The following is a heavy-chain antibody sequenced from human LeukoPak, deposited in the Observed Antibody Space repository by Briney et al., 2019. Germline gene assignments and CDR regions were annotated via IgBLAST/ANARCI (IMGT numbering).Heavy chain of an antibody. CDR3: AKDPIPGTLYCSSTSCYTRGYYFDY. Sequence: PGGSLRLSCTASGFTFSSYPMHWVRQAPGKGLEWVAFIRYDGSNKYYADSVKGRFTISRDNSKNTLYLQMNSLRAEDTAVYYCAKDPIPGTLYCSSTSCYTRGYYFDYWGQGTLVTVSS. V-gene: IGHV3-30*02. CDR1: GFTFSSYP. CDR2: IRYDGSNK. D-gene: IGHD2-2*02. J-gene: IGHJ4*02.